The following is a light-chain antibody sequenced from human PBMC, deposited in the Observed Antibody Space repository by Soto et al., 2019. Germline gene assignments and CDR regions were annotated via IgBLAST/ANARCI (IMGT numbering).Light chain of an antibody. J-gene: IGLJ1*01. CDR3: SSYTSTSTYV. V-gene: IGLV2-14*01. CDR2: YVS. CDR1: SNDIGSYNY. Sequence: QSVLTQPASVSGSPGQSITISCTGTSNDIGSYNYVSWYQQHPDKAPKVMIYYVSYRPSGVSNRFSGSKSGNTASLTISGLQAEDETDYYCSSYTSTSTYVFVTGTKVTVL.